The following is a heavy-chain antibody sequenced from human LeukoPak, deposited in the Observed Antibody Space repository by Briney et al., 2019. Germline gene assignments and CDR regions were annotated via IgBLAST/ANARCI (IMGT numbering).Heavy chain of an antibody. CDR3: ARLKPTAERYSKRGFDY. D-gene: IGHD6-13*01. CDR2: INHSGST. V-gene: IGHV4-34*01. Sequence: PSETLSLTCAVYGGSFSGYYWSWIRQPPGRGLEWIGEINHSGSTNYNPSLKSRVTISVDTSKNQFSLKLSSVTAADTAVYYCARLKPTAERYSKRGFDYWGQGTLVTVSS. CDR1: GGSFSGYY. J-gene: IGHJ4*02.